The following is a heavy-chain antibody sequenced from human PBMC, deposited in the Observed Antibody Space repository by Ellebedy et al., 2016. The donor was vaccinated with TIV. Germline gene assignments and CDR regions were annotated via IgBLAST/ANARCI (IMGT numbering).Heavy chain of an antibody. V-gene: IGHV3-11*05. Sequence: GRFTISRDNVKNSLFLQMNSLGADDTAVYYCARELGGLDAFDIWGHGTMVTVSS. CDR3: ARELGGLDAFDI. J-gene: IGHJ3*02. D-gene: IGHD2-15*01.